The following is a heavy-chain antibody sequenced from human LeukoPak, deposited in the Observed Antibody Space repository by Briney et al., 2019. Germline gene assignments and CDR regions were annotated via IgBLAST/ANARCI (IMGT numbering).Heavy chain of an antibody. Sequence: ASVKVSCKASGYSFTGYYVHWVRRAPGQGLECMGWINPNSGGTNYAQKFQGRVTMSRDTSISTAYMWVSRQRSDDTAVYYCARSELLGAFDIWGQGTMVTVSS. CDR1: GYSFTGYY. CDR2: INPNSGGT. J-gene: IGHJ3*02. CDR3: ARSELLGAFDI. D-gene: IGHD1-26*01. V-gene: IGHV1-2*02.